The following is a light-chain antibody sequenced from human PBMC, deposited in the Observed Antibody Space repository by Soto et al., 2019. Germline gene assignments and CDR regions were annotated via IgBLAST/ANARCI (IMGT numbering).Light chain of an antibody. Sequence: DIQTTQSPSSLSASVGDRVTITCRASQSISSYLTWYHQKPGQAPKLLIYAASSLQSGVPSRFSGSGSGTDFTLTISSLQPEDFATYYCQQSYSTTITFGQGTRLEIK. CDR1: QSISSY. CDR2: AAS. CDR3: QQSYSTTIT. V-gene: IGKV1-39*01. J-gene: IGKJ5*01.